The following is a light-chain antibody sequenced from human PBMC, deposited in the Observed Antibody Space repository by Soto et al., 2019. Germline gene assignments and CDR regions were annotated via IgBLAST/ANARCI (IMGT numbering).Light chain of an antibody. CDR2: GAS. V-gene: IGKV3-15*01. J-gene: IGKJ1*01. CDR3: QEYNTWPWT. CDR1: QSVNNN. Sequence: EIVMTQSASTLSVSPGERATLSCRASQSVNNNLAWYQQKLGQAPRVLIYGASTRATGIPARFTGSGSGTEFILTITSLQSEDSAVYYCQEYNTWPWTFGQGTKVDIK.